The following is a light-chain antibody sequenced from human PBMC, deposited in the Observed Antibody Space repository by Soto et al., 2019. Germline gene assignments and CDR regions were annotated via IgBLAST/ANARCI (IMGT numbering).Light chain of an antibody. CDR1: QSVSRGY. V-gene: IGKV3-20*01. CDR3: QQYGSSPP. CDR2: GAS. Sequence: EIVLTQSPGTLSLSPGERATLSCRASQSVSRGYLAWYQQKPGQAPRLLIYGASSRATGIPDRFSGSGSGTDFTLTISRLEPEDFAVCYCQQYGSSPPFGGGTKVEIK. J-gene: IGKJ4*01.